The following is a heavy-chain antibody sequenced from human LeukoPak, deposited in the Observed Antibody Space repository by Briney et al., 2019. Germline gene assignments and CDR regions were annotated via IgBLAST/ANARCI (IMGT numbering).Heavy chain of an antibody. J-gene: IGHJ4*02. CDR1: GFTFSSYG. Sequence: GGSLRLSCAASGFTFSSYGMNWVRQAPGKGLEWVSSISSSSSYIYYADSVKGRFTISRDNSKNTLYLQMNSLRAEDTAVYYCAKFNPLRFLEWLRGYFDYWGQGTLVTVSS. CDR3: AKFNPLRFLEWLRGYFDY. V-gene: IGHV3-21*04. CDR2: ISSSSSYI. D-gene: IGHD3-3*01.